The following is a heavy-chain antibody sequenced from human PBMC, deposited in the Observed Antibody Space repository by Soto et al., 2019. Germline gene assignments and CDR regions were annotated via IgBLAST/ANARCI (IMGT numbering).Heavy chain of an antibody. CDR1: GFTFSSYW. V-gene: IGHV3-74*01. CDR3: AREGVVVVPAAMGDGYYYYYYGMDV. J-gene: IGHJ6*02. CDR2: INSDGSST. D-gene: IGHD2-2*01. Sequence: GGSLRLSCAASGFTFSSYWMHWVRQAPGKGLVWVSRINSDGSSTSYADSVKGRFTISRDNAKNTLYLQMNSLRAEDTAVYYCAREGVVVVPAAMGDGYYYYYYGMDVWGQGTTVTVSS.